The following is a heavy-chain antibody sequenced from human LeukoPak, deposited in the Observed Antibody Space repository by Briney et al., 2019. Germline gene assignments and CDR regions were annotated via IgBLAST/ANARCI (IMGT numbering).Heavy chain of an antibody. CDR2: ISYDGSNK. J-gene: IGHJ4*02. V-gene: IGHV3-30-3*01. CDR3: ARDPGAYLEY. Sequence: PGRSLRLSCAASGFTFSSYAMHWVRQAPGKGLEWVAVISYDGSNKYYADSVKGRFTISRDNSKNTLYLQMNSLRAEDTAVYYCARDPGAYLEYWGQGTLVTVSS. D-gene: IGHD1-1*01. CDR1: GFTFSSYA.